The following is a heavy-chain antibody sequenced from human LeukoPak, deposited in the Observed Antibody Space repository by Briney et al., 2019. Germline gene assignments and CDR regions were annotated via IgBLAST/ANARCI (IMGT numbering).Heavy chain of an antibody. V-gene: IGHV3-33*01. J-gene: IGHJ5*02. Sequence: GGSLRLSCVASGFTFSTYAMHWVRQAPGQGLEWVAVIWYDESNKYYADSVKGRFTISRDNSKNTLYLQMNSLRAEDTAVYYCARDMLRMNWFDPWGQGTLVTVSS. D-gene: IGHD2-8*01. CDR2: IWYDESNK. CDR1: GFTFSTYA. CDR3: ARDMLRMNWFDP.